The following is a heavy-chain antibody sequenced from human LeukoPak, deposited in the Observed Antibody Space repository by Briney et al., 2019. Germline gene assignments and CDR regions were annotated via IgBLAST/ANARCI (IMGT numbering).Heavy chain of an antibody. J-gene: IGHJ4*02. CDR3: ARGRVLLWFGESSFDY. CDR1: GGSFSGYY. D-gene: IGHD3-10*01. V-gene: IGHV4-34*01. CDR2: INHSGST. Sequence: SETLSLTCAVYGGSFSGYYWSWIRQPPGKGLEWIGEINHSGSTNYNPTLKSRVTISVDTSKNQFSLKLSSVTAADTAVYYCARGRVLLWFGESSFDYWGQGTLVTVSS.